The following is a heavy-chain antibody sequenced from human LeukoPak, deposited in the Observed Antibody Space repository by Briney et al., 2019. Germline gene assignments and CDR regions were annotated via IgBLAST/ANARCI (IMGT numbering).Heavy chain of an antibody. Sequence: PGGSLRLSCAASGFTFSSYSMNWVRQAPGKGLEWVSSISSSSSYIYYADSVKGRFTISRDNAKNSLYLQMNSLRAEDTAVYYCERDLEADCSSTSCAYYYYYYMDVWGKGTTVTVSS. D-gene: IGHD2-2*01. J-gene: IGHJ6*03. CDR2: ISSSSSYI. CDR1: GFTFSSYS. V-gene: IGHV3-21*01. CDR3: ERDLEADCSSTSCAYYYYYYMDV.